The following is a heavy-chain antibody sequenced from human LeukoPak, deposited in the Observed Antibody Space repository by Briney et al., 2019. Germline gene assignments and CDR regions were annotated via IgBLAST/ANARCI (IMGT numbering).Heavy chain of an antibody. J-gene: IGHJ6*03. CDR1: GYTFTSYY. Sequence: ASVKVSCKASGYTFTSYYMHWVRQAPGQGLEWMGIINPSGGSTSYAQKFQGRVTMTRDTSTSTVYMELSSLRSEDTAIYYCARDPYNGAYSEGYYYYYMDVWGKGTTVTVSS. V-gene: IGHV1-46*01. D-gene: IGHD1-1*01. CDR3: ARDPYNGAYSEGYYYYYMDV. CDR2: INPSGGST.